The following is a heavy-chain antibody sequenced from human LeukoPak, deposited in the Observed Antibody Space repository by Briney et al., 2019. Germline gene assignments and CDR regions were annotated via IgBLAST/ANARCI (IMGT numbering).Heavy chain of an antibody. Sequence: PGRSLRLSCAASGFTFSTYAIHWVRQAPGKGLGWVAVIWFDGSEQYYADSVKGRFIISRDNSKSTSNLQLNSLRAEDAVVYYCAREGDSRWGELSPWGQGTLVTVSS. CDR1: GFTFSTYA. D-gene: IGHD3-16*02. V-gene: IGHV3-33*01. CDR3: AREGDSRWGELSP. J-gene: IGHJ1*01. CDR2: IWFDGSEQ.